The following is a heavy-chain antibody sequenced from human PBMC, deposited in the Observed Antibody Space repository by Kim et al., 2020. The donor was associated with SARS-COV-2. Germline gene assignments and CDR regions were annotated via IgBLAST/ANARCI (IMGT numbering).Heavy chain of an antibody. J-gene: IGHJ6*02. CDR3: ARRRLELLGYYYYGMDV. CDR1: GFSLSTSGIC. CDR2: IDWDDDK. D-gene: IGHD1-26*01. Sequence: SGPTLVKPTQTLTLTCPFSGFSLSTSGICVSWIRPPPGKALEWLALIDWDDDKYYSTSLKTRLTISKDTSNNQVVLTMTNMDPVDTARYYCARRRLELLGYYYYGMDVWGQGTTVTVSS. V-gene: IGHV2-70*01.